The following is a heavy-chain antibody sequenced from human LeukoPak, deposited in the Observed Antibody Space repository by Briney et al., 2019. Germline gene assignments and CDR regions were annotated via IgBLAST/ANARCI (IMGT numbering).Heavy chain of an antibody. CDR1: GFTFSSYA. J-gene: IGHJ6*02. D-gene: IGHD3-10*01. CDR2: ISGSGGST. CDR3: AKDPLRITMVRGVTYSYGMDV. Sequence: PGGSLRLSCAASGFTFSSYAMSWVRHAPGKGLEWVSAISGSGGSTYYADSVKGQFTISRDNSKNTLYLQMNSLRAEDTAVYYCAKDPLRITMVRGVTYSYGMDVWGQGTTVPVSS. V-gene: IGHV3-23*01.